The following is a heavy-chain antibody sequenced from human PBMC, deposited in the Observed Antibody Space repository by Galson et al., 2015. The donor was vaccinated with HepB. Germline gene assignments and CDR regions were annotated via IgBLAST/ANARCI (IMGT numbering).Heavy chain of an antibody. CDR1: GFTFSNAW. J-gene: IGHJ5*02. CDR2: IKSKTDGGTT. Sequence: YLRLSCAASGFTFSNAWMSWVRQAPGKGLEWVGRIKSKTDGGTTDYAAPVKGRFTISRDDSKNTLYLQMNSLKTEDTAVYYCTTDPRTYTIFGVVITSQNWFDPWGQGTLVTVSS. CDR3: TTDPRTYTIFGVVITSQNWFDP. V-gene: IGHV3-15*01. D-gene: IGHD3-3*01.